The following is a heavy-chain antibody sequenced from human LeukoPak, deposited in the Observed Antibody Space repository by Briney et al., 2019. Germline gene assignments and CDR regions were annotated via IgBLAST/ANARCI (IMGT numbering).Heavy chain of an antibody. CDR3: ARDSFPYYDFWSGYPWFDP. CDR2: ISGTGGST. D-gene: IGHD3-3*01. V-gene: IGHV3-23*01. J-gene: IGHJ5*02. CDR1: AVSGFTFFSYA. Sequence: GGSLRLSCAASAVSGFTFFSYAMTWVRQAPGKGLEWVSGISGTGGSTFYADSVKGRFTISRDNAKNTLYLQMNSLRAEDTAVYYCARDSFPYYDFWSGYPWFDPWGQGTLVTVSS.